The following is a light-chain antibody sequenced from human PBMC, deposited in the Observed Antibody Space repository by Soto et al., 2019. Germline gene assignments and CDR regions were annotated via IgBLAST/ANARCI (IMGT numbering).Light chain of an antibody. CDR1: QHVTTTY. CDR3: QQYDSSFT. CDR2: GAS. Sequence: IVLTQSPATLSLSPGERATLSCTASQHVTTTYIAWYQQKFGQAPRLLIYGASTRATGTPGRFTGGGFGTDFTLTISRVEAEDFAVYYCQQYDSSFTFGGGTKVEMK. V-gene: IGKV3-20*01. J-gene: IGKJ4*01.